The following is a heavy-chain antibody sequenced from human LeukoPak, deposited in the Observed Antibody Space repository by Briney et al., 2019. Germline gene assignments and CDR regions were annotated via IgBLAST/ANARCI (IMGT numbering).Heavy chain of an antibody. CDR1: GYTFTGYY. CDR3: ARDQHLDTAMLVHYY. D-gene: IGHD5-18*01. V-gene: IGHV1-2*02. Sequence: ASVKVSCKASGYTFTGYYMHWVRQAPGQGLKWMGWINPNSGGTNYAQKFQGRVTMTRDTSISTAYMELSRLRSDDTAVYYCARDQHLDTAMLVHYYWGQGTLVTVSS. CDR2: INPNSGGT. J-gene: IGHJ4*02.